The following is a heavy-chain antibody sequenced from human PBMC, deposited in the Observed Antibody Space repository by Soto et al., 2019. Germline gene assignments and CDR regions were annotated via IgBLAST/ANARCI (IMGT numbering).Heavy chain of an antibody. V-gene: IGHV1-18*01. D-gene: IGHD2-2*01. CDR2: ISLYSDGT. J-gene: IGHJ5*02. CDR1: GYTFSNYG. CDR3: ARVVPGAEAWFGP. Sequence: GASVKVSCKTSGYTFSNYGITWVRQAPGQPLEWLGWISLYSDGTNYAQKFRGRVSMTTGTSTTTAYMELRSLRSDDTAVYYCARVVPGAEAWFGPWGQGTLVTVSS.